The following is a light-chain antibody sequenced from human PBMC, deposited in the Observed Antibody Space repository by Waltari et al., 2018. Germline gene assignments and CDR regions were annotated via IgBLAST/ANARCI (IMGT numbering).Light chain of an antibody. CDR1: QSIDNY. V-gene: IGKV3-11*01. CDR2: YAS. CDR3: QQRSNWPLT. Sequence: EIVLTQSPATLSLSPGERATLSCRARQSIDNYLAWYQQTRGQVPRLLIYYASNRATGIPDRFSGSRSGADFTLIISSLEPEDFAVYYCQQRSNWPLTFGGGTKVEIK. J-gene: IGKJ4*01.